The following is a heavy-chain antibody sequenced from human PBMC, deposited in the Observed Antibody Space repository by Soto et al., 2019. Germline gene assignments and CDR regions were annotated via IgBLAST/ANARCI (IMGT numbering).Heavy chain of an antibody. V-gene: IGHV1-69*06. CDR3: ARWGGLSCSGAVCFKKPFDY. CDR1: GGTFNNYA. CDR2: IIPISGTT. J-gene: IGHJ4*02. D-gene: IGHD2-8*02. Sequence: SVKVSCKPSGGTFNNYAINWVRQAPGQGLEWMGAIIPISGTTKYAQKFQGRVTITADKSTSTVYMDLSSLRSEDTAVYYCARWGGLSCSGAVCFKKPFDYWGQGALVTVSS.